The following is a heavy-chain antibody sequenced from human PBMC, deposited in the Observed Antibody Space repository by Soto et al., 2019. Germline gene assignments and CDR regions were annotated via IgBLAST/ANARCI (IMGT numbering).Heavy chain of an antibody. V-gene: IGHV4-30-2*01. CDR1: GGSISSGGYS. CDR2: IYHSGST. D-gene: IGHD5-12*01. J-gene: IGHJ4*02. Sequence: LTCAVSGGSISSGGYSWSWIRQPPGKGLEWIGYIYHSGSTYYNPSLKSRVTISVDRSKNQFSLKLSSVTAADTAVYYCARVRYSGYADYWGQGTLVTVSS. CDR3: ARVRYSGYADY.